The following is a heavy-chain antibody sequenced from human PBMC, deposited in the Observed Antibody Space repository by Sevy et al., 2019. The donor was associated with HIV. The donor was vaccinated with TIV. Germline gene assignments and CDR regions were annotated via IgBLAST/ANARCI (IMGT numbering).Heavy chain of an antibody. CDR3: AHETIGRFDS. CDR2: IKGEGSDK. Sequence: GGSLRLSCAASGFTFSVYWMNWVRQAPGKGLEWVANIKGEGSDKHYVDSVEGRFTISRDNGKNLLYLQMNSLRVEDTAVYYCAHETIGRFDSWGQGTPVTVSS. J-gene: IGHJ4*02. CDR1: GFTFSVYW. D-gene: IGHD3-16*01. V-gene: IGHV3-7*01.